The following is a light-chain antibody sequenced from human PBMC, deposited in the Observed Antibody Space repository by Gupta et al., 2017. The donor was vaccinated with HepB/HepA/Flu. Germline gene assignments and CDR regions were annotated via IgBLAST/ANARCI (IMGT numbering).Light chain of an antibody. CDR2: NHD. V-gene: IGLV1-44*01. Sequence: QRVVISCSGSRSNIGNNPVAWFQQFPGTAPKLLIYNHDQRPSGVPDRFSCSNSATSAALAISGLQSEDEADDYYSASDDSINGHGVFGAGT. CDR1: RSNIGNNP. J-gene: IGLJ3*02. CDR3: SASDDSINGHGV.